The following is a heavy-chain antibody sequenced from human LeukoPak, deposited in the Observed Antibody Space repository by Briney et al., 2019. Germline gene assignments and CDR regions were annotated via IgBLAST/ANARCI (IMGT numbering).Heavy chain of an antibody. V-gene: IGHV1-8*01. Sequence: MGWMNPNSGNTGYAQKFQGRVNMTRNTSISTAYMELSSLRSEDTAVYYCARNGQQVRYFQHWGQGTLVTVSS. J-gene: IGHJ1*01. D-gene: IGHD6-13*01. CDR3: ARNGQQVRYFQH. CDR2: MNPNSGNT.